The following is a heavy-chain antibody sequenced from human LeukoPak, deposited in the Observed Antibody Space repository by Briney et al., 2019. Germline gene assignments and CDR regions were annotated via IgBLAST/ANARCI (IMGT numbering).Heavy chain of an antibody. Sequence: GGSLRLSCTASGFTFGDYAMSWFRQAPGKGLEWVGFIRSKAYGGTTEYAATVKGRFTISRGDSKSSVYLQMNSLKTEDTAVYYCTREHSYFYDNSGSDYWGQGSLVTVSS. CDR1: GFTFGDYA. D-gene: IGHD3-22*01. CDR2: IRSKAYGGTT. CDR3: TREHSYFYDNSGSDY. J-gene: IGHJ4*02. V-gene: IGHV3-49*03.